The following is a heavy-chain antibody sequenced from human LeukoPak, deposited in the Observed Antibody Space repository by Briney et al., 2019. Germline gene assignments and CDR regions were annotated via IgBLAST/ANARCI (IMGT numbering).Heavy chain of an antibody. Sequence: SCKVSGYTLTELSMHWVRQAPGKGLEWVSSISSSGGSPYYADSVKGRFTISRDNSKNTLYLQMNSLRAEDTAVYYCAKEDHSGSYYYFDYWGQGTLVTVSS. D-gene: IGHD1-26*01. J-gene: IGHJ4*02. CDR2: ISSSGGSP. CDR1: GYTLTELS. V-gene: IGHV3-23*01. CDR3: AKEDHSGSYYYFDY.